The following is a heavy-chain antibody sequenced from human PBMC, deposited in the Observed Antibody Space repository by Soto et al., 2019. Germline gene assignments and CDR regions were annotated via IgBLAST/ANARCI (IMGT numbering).Heavy chain of an antibody. V-gene: IGHV4-61*01. CDR3: ARETGYSSSHVRWFDP. D-gene: IGHD6-13*01. J-gene: IGHJ5*02. Sequence: QVQLQESGPGLVKPSETLSLTCTVSGGSVSSGSYYWSWIRQPPGKGLEWIGYIYYSGSTNYNPSLKRRVTISVDTSKNQFSLKLSSVTAADTAVYYCARETGYSSSHVRWFDPWGQGTLVTVSS. CDR1: GGSVSSGSYY. CDR2: IYYSGST.